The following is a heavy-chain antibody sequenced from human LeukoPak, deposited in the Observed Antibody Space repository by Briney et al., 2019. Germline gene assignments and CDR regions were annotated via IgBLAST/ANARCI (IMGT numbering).Heavy chain of an antibody. V-gene: IGHV3-66*01. J-gene: IGHJ4*02. CDR1: GFIVSSNY. CDR2: IYSGGGTT. D-gene: IGHD5-18*01. Sequence: GGSLRLSCAAPGFIVSSNYMSWVRQAPGKGLEWVSGIYSGGGTTDYADSVKGRFTISRDDSKNTLYLQMNSLRAEDTAVYYCATGHTSIYFDYWGQGTLVTVSS. CDR3: ATGHTSIYFDY.